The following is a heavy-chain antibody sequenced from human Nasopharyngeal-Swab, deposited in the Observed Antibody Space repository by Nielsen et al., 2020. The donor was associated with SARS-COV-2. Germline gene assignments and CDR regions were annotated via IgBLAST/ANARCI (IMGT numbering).Heavy chain of an antibody. CDR2: ISWNSCSI. CDR3: ASNSGYNYGSPLDY. D-gene: IGHD5-18*01. Sequence: GGSLRLSCAASGFTLDEYAMHWVRQAPGKGLEWVSGISWNSCSIDYADSVKGRFTISRDNAKNPLYLQMNSLRDEDTAVYYCASNSGYNYGSPLDYWGQGTLVTVSS. CDR1: GFTLDEYA. J-gene: IGHJ4*02. V-gene: IGHV3-9*01.